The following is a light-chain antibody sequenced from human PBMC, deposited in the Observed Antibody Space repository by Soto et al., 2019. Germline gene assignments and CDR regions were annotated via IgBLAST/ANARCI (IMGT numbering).Light chain of an antibody. J-gene: IGLJ3*02. Sequence: QSVLTQPPSASGSLGQSVTISCTGTSSDVGGYKYVSWYQQHPGKAPKVMIYEVNKRPSGVPYRISGSKSGNTDSLTVSGLQAEDEADYYCSSYAGTNNWVFGGGTQLTVL. CDR2: EVN. CDR1: SSDVGGYKY. V-gene: IGLV2-8*01. CDR3: SSYAGTNNWV.